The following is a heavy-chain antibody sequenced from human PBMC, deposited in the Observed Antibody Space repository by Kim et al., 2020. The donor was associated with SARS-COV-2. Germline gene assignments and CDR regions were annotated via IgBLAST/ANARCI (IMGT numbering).Heavy chain of an antibody. Sequence: SETLSLTCTVSGGSISSYYWSWIRQPPGKGLEWIGYIYYSGSTNYNPSLKSRVTISVDTSKNQFSLKLSSVTAADTAVYYCARDGSEDIVPFDYWGQGTLVTVSS. CDR2: IYYSGST. V-gene: IGHV4-59*13. D-gene: IGHD2-15*01. CDR1: GGSISSYY. J-gene: IGHJ4*02. CDR3: ARDGSEDIVPFDY.